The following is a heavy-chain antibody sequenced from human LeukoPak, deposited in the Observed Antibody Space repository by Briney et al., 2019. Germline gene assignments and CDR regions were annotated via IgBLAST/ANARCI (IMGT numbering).Heavy chain of an antibody. CDR3: AAGRPYSLLDY. CDR1: GSSLSELS. CDR2: FDVIDSET. D-gene: IGHD5-18*01. J-gene: IGHJ4*02. V-gene: IGHV1-24*01. Sequence: GASVKVSCTVSGSSLSELSLYWVRQAPGKGLEWMGGFDVIDSETFYAQKFQGRVTMTEDSSRDTAYMELRSLTSDDTASYYCAAGRPYSLLDYWGQGTLVTVSS.